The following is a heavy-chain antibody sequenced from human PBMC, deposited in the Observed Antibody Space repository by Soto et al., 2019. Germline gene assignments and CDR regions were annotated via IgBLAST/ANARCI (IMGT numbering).Heavy chain of an antibody. V-gene: IGHV3-23*01. CDR2: ISGSGGST. J-gene: IGHJ6*02. Sequence: EVQLLESGGGLVQPGGSLRLSCAASGFTFSSYAMSWVRQAPGKGLEWVSVISGSGGSTYYADSVKGRFTISRDNSKNTLYLQMNSLRAEDTAVYYCAESTRSYGSGSYYYYGMDVWGQVTTVTVSS. CDR3: AESTRSYGSGSYYYYGMDV. D-gene: IGHD3-10*01. CDR1: GFTFSSYA.